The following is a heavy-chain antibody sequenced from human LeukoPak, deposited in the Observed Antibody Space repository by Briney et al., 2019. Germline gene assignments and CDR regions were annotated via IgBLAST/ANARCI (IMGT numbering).Heavy chain of an antibody. V-gene: IGHV3-23*01. CDR1: GFTFSSYA. J-gene: IGHJ4*02. CDR3: AKDVAYSSGYFDY. CDR2: ISGSGGST. D-gene: IGHD6-19*01. Sequence: PGGSLRLPCAASGFTFSSYAMSWVRQAPGKGLEWVSAISGSGGSTYYADSVKGRFTISRDNSKNTLYLQMNSLRAEDTAVYYCAKDVAYSSGYFDYWGQGTLVTVSS.